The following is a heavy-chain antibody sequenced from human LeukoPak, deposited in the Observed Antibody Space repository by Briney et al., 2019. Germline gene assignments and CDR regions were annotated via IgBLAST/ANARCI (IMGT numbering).Heavy chain of an antibody. CDR2: ISDSGST. J-gene: IGHJ6*03. CDR1: GSSIRSGYY. V-gene: IGHV4-38-2*01. CDR3: ARHGKSCTSGLCQTNFYFYYIDV. D-gene: IGHD2-8*01. Sequence: SETLSLTCAVSGSSIRSGYYWGWIRQPPGKGLEWIGSISDSGSTYHNQALKGRAIVSIDTSKNQFSLRVSSVTAADAAVYFCARHGKSCTSGLCQTNFYFYYIDVWGKGTTVTVSS.